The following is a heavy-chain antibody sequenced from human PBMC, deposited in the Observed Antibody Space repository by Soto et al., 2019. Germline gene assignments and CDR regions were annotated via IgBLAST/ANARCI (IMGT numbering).Heavy chain of an antibody. CDR2: ISYDGSNK. CDR3: ARDPIPFSSGYVSAGPAFGMDV. V-gene: IGHV3-30-3*01. Sequence: GSLQISCSASGSTFSSYAMHWVRQDPGKGLEWVAVISYDGSNKYYADSVKGRFTISRDNSKNTLYLQMNSLRAEDTAVYYCARDPIPFSSGYVSAGPAFGMDVWGQGTKVTVYS. J-gene: IGHJ6*02. D-gene: IGHD3-3*01. CDR1: GSTFSSYA.